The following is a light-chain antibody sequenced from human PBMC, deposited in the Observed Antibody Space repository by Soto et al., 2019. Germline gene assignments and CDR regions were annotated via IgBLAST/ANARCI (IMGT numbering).Light chain of an antibody. CDR3: QRHGSSPPHT. J-gene: IGKJ2*01. CDR2: GAS. Sequence: IVLTQSPGTLSLSPGEGATLSCRASQSVRNNYLAWYQQKPGQAPRLLISGASSRATGVPDRFSGSGSGTDFTLTISRLESEDFAVYYGQRHGSSPPHTFGQGTRLEIK. V-gene: IGKV3-20*01. CDR1: QSVRNNY.